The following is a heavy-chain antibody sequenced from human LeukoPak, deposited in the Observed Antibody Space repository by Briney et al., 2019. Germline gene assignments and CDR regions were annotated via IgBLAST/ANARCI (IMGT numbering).Heavy chain of an antibody. CDR1: GFTVSSNY. J-gene: IGHJ4*02. D-gene: IGHD3-10*01. Sequence: PGGSLRLSCAASGFTVSSNYMSWVRQAPGKGLEWVSLIYGGGSTYYADSVKGRFTISSDNSQNTLYLQMNSLRAEDTAVYYCARDPRWFGFWGFDYWGQGTLVTVSS. CDR2: IYGGGST. CDR3: ARDPRWFGFWGFDY. V-gene: IGHV3-66*01.